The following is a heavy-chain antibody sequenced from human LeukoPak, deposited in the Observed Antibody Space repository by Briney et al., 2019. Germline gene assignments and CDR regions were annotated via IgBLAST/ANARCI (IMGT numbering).Heavy chain of an antibody. CDR1: GFGFNSFN. CDR2: LYSGSST. V-gene: IGHV3-53*01. D-gene: IGHD3-3*02. J-gene: IGHJ2*01. CDR3: ARVGDHFHWYLDL. Sequence: GGSLRLSCAASGFGFNSFNMHWVRQAPGKGLEWVSILYSGSSTYYADSVEGRFIVSRDSSKNTLSLQMNDLRAEDTAVYYCARVGDHFHWYLDLWGRGTLVTVSS.